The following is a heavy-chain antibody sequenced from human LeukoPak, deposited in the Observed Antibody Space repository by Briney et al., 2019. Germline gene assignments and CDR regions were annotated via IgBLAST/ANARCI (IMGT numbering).Heavy chain of an antibody. V-gene: IGHV1-2*02. CDR2: INPNSGGT. J-gene: IGHJ4*02. Sequence: GASVKVSCKASGYTFTCYYMHWVRQAPGQGLEWMGWINPNSGGTNYAQKFQGRVTMTRDTSISTAYMELSRLRSEDTAVYYCARAPPGVAATFDYWGQGTLVTVSS. D-gene: IGHD2-15*01. CDR3: ARAPPGVAATFDY. CDR1: GYTFTCYY.